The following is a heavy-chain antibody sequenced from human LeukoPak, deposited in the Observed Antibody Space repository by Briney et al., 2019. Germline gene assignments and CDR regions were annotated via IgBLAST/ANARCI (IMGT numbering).Heavy chain of an antibody. CDR1: GFTFSSYA. D-gene: IGHD3-10*01. Sequence: GGSLRLSCAASGFTFSSYAMSWVRQAPGKGLEWVSAISGSGDSTYYGDSVKGRFTISRDNSKNTLYLQMNSLRAEDTAVYYCARKYSYYYGSGSYYKYFDYWGQGTLVTVSS. CDR3: ARKYSYYYGSGSYYKYFDY. CDR2: ISGSGDST. V-gene: IGHV3-23*01. J-gene: IGHJ4*02.